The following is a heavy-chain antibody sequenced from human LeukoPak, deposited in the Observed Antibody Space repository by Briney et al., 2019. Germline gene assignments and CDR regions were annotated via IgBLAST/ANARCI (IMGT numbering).Heavy chain of an antibody. CDR3: ARHVTISGPYDASDI. Sequence: ETLSLTCAVYGGSFSGYYWSWIRQPPGKGLEWIGEINHSGGTDYNPSLKSRVTISVDTSKNQFSLKLRSVTAADTAVYYCARHVTISGPYDASDIWGQGTMVTVSP. CDR2: INHSGGT. D-gene: IGHD5-24*01. CDR1: GGSFSGYY. J-gene: IGHJ3*02. V-gene: IGHV4-34*01.